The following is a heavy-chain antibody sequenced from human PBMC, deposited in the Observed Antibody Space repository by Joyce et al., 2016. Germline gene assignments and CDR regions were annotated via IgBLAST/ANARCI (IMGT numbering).Heavy chain of an antibody. CDR3: ARDLVAYGSGSYFDS. V-gene: IGHV4-31*03. CDR1: GGSITSGGYY. J-gene: IGHJ4*02. CDR2: IYYSENT. D-gene: IGHD3-10*01. Sequence: QVQLQESGPGLVKPSQTLSLTCTVSGGSITSGGYYWNWIRQHPGKGLEWIGYIYYSENTYYNPSLKSRVTISEDTSKNQFSLRLISVTAADTAVYYCARDLVAYGSGSYFDSWGRGTLVTVSS.